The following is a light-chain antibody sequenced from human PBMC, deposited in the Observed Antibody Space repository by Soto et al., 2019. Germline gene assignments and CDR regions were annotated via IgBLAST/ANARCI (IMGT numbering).Light chain of an antibody. CDR1: QSVSSRY. CDR3: QQYGSSPPWT. Sequence: EILLTESPGTLSLSPGERATLSCRASQSVSSRYLAWYQQKPGQAPRLLIYGASSRATGIPDRFSGSGSGTDFTLTSSRLEPEDFAVYYCQQYGSSPPWTFGQGTKVEIK. J-gene: IGKJ1*01. V-gene: IGKV3-20*01. CDR2: GAS.